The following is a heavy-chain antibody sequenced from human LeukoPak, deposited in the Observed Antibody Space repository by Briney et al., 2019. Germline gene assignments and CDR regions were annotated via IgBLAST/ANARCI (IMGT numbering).Heavy chain of an antibody. CDR1: GFTFSSYS. V-gene: IGHV3-21*01. CDR2: ISGSGGST. J-gene: IGHJ3*02. Sequence: GGSLRLSCAASGFTFSSYSMNWVRQAPGKGLEWVSAISGSGGSTYYADSVKGRFTISRDNAKNSLYLQMNSLRAEDTAVYYCARDRYYYGSGSYGAFDIWGQGTMVTVSS. CDR3: ARDRYYYGSGSYGAFDI. D-gene: IGHD3-10*01.